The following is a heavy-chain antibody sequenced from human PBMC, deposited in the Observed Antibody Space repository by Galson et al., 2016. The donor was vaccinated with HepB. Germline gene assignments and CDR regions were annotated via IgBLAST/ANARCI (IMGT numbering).Heavy chain of an antibody. J-gene: IGHJ4*02. CDR3: ARVLLWMEYYFDY. CDR1: GGTFSSYA. Sequence: SVKVSCKASGGTFSSYAISWVRQAPGQGLEWMGGIIPIFGTANYAQKFQGRVTITADKSTSTAYMELSSLRSEDTAVYYCARVLLWMEYYFDYWGQGTLVTVAS. CDR2: IIPIFGTA. V-gene: IGHV1-69*06. D-gene: IGHD3-10*01.